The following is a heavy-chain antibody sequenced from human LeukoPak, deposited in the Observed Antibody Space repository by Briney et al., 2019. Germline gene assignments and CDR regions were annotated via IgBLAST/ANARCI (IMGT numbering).Heavy chain of an antibody. D-gene: IGHD3-10*01. Sequence: PGGSLRLSCAASGFTFSNAWMSWVRQAPGKGLEWVSSISSGSGYIHYADSVKGRFTISRDNAKKSLYLQMNSLRAEDTAVYYCARDGLGIDYWGQGTLVTVSS. CDR1: GFTFSNAW. CDR2: ISSGSGYI. CDR3: ARDGLGIDY. J-gene: IGHJ4*02. V-gene: IGHV3-21*01.